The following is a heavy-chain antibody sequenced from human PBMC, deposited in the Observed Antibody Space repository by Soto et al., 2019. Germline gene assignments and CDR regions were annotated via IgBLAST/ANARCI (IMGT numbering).Heavy chain of an antibody. CDR1: GFTFSSYA. J-gene: IGHJ3*02. Sequence: GGSLTLSCSASGFTFSSYAMHWVRQAPGKGLEYVTAISSNGGSTYYADSMKGRFTISRDNSKNTLYLQMSSLRAEETAVYYCVTRYYYDSSGPGPNDAFDIWGQGTMVTVSS. CDR2: ISSNGGST. D-gene: IGHD3-22*01. CDR3: VTRYYYDSSGPGPNDAFDI. V-gene: IGHV3-64D*06.